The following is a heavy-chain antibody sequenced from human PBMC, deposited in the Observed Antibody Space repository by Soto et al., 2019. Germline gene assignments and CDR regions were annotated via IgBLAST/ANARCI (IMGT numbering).Heavy chain of an antibody. D-gene: IGHD2-2*01. CDR2: INETGGS. CDR1: GGSFSGYY. V-gene: IGHV4-34*01. Sequence: KPSETLSLTCAVSGGSFSGYYWGWVRQPPGKGLEWIGDINETGGSNYNPSLKSRVMISVDTAKTQFSLNVTSVTAADTAVYYCAREVGYYSATRRNLHFDYWGPGTLVTVSS. CDR3: AREVGYYSATRRNLHFDY. J-gene: IGHJ4*02.